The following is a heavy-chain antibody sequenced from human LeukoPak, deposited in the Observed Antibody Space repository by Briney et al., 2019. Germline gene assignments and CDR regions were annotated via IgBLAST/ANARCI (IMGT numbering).Heavy chain of an antibody. CDR3: AREGEYSSSPTFDY. V-gene: IGHV4-59*01. J-gene: IGHJ4*02. CDR1: GGSISSYY. Sequence: PSETLSLTCTVSGGSISSYYWSWIRQPPGKGLEWIGYIYYSGSTNYNPSLKSRVTISVDTSKNQFSLKLSSVTAADTAVYYCAREGEYSSSPTFDYWGQGTLVTVSS. CDR2: IYYSGST. D-gene: IGHD6-6*01.